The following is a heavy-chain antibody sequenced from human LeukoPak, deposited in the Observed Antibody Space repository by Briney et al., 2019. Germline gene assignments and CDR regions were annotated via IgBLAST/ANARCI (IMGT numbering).Heavy chain of an antibody. J-gene: IGHJ5*02. CDR2: IIPIFGTA. V-gene: IGHV1-69*05. D-gene: IGHD2-2*01. CDR1: GGTFSSYA. Sequence: SVKVSCKASGGTFSSYAISWVRQAPGQGLEWMGGIIPIFGTANYAQKFQGRVTITTDESTSTAYMELSSLRSEDTAVYYCARGPDIVVVPAAGSNWFDPWGQGTLVTVSS. CDR3: ARGPDIVVVPAAGSNWFDP.